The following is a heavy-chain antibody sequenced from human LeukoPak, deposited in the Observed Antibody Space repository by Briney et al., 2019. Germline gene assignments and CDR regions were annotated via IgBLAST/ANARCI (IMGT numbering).Heavy chain of an antibody. Sequence: ASVNVSCKASGYTFTSYDISWVRQAPGQGLEWMGWISAYNGNTNYAQKLQGRVTMTTDTSTSTAYMELRSLRSDDTAVYYCARDSLWFGELPVDYWGQGTLVTVSS. CDR1: GYTFTSYD. CDR2: ISAYNGNT. J-gene: IGHJ4*02. D-gene: IGHD3-10*01. V-gene: IGHV1-18*01. CDR3: ARDSLWFGELPVDY.